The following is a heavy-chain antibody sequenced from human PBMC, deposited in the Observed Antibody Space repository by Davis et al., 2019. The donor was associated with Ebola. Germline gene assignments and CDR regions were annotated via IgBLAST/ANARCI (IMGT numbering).Heavy chain of an antibody. D-gene: IGHD6-19*01. Sequence: ASVKVSCKASGYTFTSYYMHWVRQAPGQGLEWMGWMNPNSGNTGYAQKFQGRVTMTRNTSISTAYMELRSLRSDDTAVYYCARESIAVAGTRYYYYGMDVWGQGTTVTVSS. V-gene: IGHV1-8*02. J-gene: IGHJ6*02. CDR3: ARESIAVAGTRYYYYGMDV. CDR2: MNPNSGNT. CDR1: GYTFTSYY.